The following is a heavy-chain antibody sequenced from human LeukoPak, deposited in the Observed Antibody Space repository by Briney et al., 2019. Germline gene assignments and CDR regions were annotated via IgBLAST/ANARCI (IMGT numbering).Heavy chain of an antibody. CDR3: ATVPAPLYSSSQNWFDP. V-gene: IGHV1-46*01. CDR2: IHPSGGAT. D-gene: IGHD6-13*01. J-gene: IGHJ5*02. CDR1: GYTLSNYY. Sequence: GASVKVSCKASGYTLSNYYMHWVRQAPGQGLEWMGVIHPSGGATIYAQKFQGRVTMTEDTSTDTAYMELSSLRSEDTAVYYCATVPAPLYSSSQNWFDPWGQGTLVTVSS.